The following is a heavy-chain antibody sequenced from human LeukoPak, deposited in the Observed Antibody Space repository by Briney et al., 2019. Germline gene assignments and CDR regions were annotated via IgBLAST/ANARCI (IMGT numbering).Heavy chain of an antibody. Sequence: PGGSLRLSCAASGFTFSSYSMNWVRQAPGKGLEWVSSISSSSSYIYYADSVKGRFTISRDNAKNSLYLQMNSLRAEDTAVYYCARDSRVRGGARGYYFDYWGQGTLSPSPQ. CDR3: ARDSRVRGGARGYYFDY. V-gene: IGHV3-21*01. J-gene: IGHJ4*02. CDR1: GFTFSSYS. CDR2: ISSSSSYI. D-gene: IGHD3-10*01.